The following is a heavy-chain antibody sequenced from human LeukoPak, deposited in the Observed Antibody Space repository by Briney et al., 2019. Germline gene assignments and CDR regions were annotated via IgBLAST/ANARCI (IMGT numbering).Heavy chain of an antibody. CDR2: INHSGST. Sequence: SETLSLTCAVYGGSFSGYYWSWIRQPPGKGLEWIGEINHSGSTNYNPSLKSRVTISVDTFKNQFSLKLSSVTAADTAVYYCARGTITTVTDSWGPGTLVTVSS. V-gene: IGHV4-34*01. J-gene: IGHJ4*02. CDR1: GGSFSGYY. CDR3: ARGTITTVTDS. D-gene: IGHD4-17*01.